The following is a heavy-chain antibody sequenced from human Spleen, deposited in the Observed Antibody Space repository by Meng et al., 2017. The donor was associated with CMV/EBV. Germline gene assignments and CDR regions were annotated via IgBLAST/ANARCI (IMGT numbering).Heavy chain of an antibody. CDR2: INHSGGN. Sequence: LQRWGAVLLDPLETLSPIGAVFWCSYRGYYWSWIRQPPGKGLECIGEINHSGGNNYSPSLKSRVTISVDTSKNQFSLKLSSVTAAVTAVYYCAWRYGASAYNWFDPWGQGTLVTVSS. CDR3: AWRYGASAYNWFDP. CDR1: WCSYRGYY. D-gene: IGHD4-17*01. J-gene: IGHJ5*02. V-gene: IGHV4-34*01.